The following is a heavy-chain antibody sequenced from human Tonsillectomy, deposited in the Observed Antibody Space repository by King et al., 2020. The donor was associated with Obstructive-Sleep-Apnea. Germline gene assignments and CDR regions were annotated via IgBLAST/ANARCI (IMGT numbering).Heavy chain of an antibody. J-gene: IGHJ4*02. CDR3: ARDGYTSSSDY. V-gene: IGHV3-64*01. Sequence: QLVQSGGGLFQPGGSLRLSGAASGFTFSRDDMHWVRQSPGKGLEYVSAFSSNGGSTYYANSVKVRLSISSDNFKSKMYLQMGSLRAEDMAVYYCARDGYTSSSDYWGQGTLVTVSS. D-gene: IGHD6-13*01. CDR2: FSSNGGST. CDR1: GFTFSRDD.